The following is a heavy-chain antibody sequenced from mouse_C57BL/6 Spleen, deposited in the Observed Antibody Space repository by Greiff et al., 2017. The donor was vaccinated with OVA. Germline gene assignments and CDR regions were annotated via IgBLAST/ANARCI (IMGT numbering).Heavy chain of an antibody. CDR1: GFNIKDDY. V-gene: IGHV14-4*01. CDR2: IDPENGDT. D-gene: IGHD1-1*01. J-gene: IGHJ3*01. CDR3: TTGLRFWFAY. Sequence: EVQLQQSGAELVRPGASVKLSCTASGFNIKDDYMHWVKQRPEQGLEWIGWIDPENGDTEYASKFQGKATITADTSSNTAYLQLSSLTSEDTAVYYCTTGLRFWFAYWGQGTLSLSLQ.